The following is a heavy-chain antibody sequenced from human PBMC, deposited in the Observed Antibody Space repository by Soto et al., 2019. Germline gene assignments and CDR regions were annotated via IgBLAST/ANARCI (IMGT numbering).Heavy chain of an antibody. CDR3: ARFVRSCSGTTCYTRADV. D-gene: IGHD2-2*02. Sequence: SETLSLTCAVYGGSFSGYYWSWIRQPPGKGLEWIGEINHSGSTNYNPSLKSRVTISVDTSKNQFSLKLRSVIVADTAVYHCARFVRSCSGTTCYTRADVWGQGTTVTVSS. V-gene: IGHV4-34*01. CDR1: GGSFSGYY. CDR2: INHSGST. J-gene: IGHJ6*02.